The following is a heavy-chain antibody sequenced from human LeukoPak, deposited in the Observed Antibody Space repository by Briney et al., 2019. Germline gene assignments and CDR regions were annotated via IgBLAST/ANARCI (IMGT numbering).Heavy chain of an antibody. CDR3: AKYYDILTGCYNVRYFDS. CDR2: ISSSGGTI. CDR1: GFTFSNYE. V-gene: IGHV3-48*03. D-gene: IGHD3-9*01. Sequence: PGGSLRLSCAASGFTFSNYEMNWVRQAPGKGLEWVSYISSSGGTIYYADFVKGRFSVSRDNAKNSLFLQMNSLRAEDTAVYYCAKYYDILTGCYNVRYFDSWGQGTLVTVSS. J-gene: IGHJ4*02.